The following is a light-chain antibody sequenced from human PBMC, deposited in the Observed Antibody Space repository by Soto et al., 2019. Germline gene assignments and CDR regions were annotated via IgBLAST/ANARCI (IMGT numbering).Light chain of an antibody. CDR3: QQYYDWPRT. J-gene: IGKJ1*01. V-gene: IGKV3-15*01. CDR1: QSVTSN. Sequence: EIVMTQSPVTLSVSPGERATLSCRASQSVTSNLAWYQQKPGQAPRLLIYGASTRATGIPARFSGSGSGTEFTLTISNLQSEDFAVFYCQQYYDWPRTFGQGTKVEIK. CDR2: GAS.